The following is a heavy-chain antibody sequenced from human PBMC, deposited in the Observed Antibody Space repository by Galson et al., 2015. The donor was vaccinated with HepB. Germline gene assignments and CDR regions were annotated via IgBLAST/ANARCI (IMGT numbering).Heavy chain of an antibody. J-gene: IGHJ3*02. V-gene: IGHV5-51*01. CDR2: IYPGDSDT. Sequence: QSGAEVKKPGESLKISCKGSGYSFTSYWIGWVRQMPGKGLEWMGIIYPGDSDTRYSPSFQGQVTISADKSISTAYLQWSSLRASDTAMYYCAIGYCSGGSCYGGDEAFDIWGQRTMVTVSS. CDR1: GYSFTSYW. D-gene: IGHD2-15*01. CDR3: AIGYCSGGSCYGGDEAFDI.